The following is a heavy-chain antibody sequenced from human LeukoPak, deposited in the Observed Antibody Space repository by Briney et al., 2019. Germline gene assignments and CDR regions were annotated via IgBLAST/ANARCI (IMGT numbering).Heavy chain of an antibody. CDR2: ISASGGST. V-gene: IGHV3-23*01. CDR3: AKDRTVGASYWYFDL. J-gene: IGHJ2*01. Sequence: GGSLRLSCAASGFTFSSSAMSWVRQVPGKGLEWVSGISASGGSTSYADSVKGRFTISRDSSKNTLFLHMNTLRAEDTATYYCAKDRTVGASYWYFDLWGRGTLVTVSS. D-gene: IGHD1-26*01. CDR1: GFTFSSSA.